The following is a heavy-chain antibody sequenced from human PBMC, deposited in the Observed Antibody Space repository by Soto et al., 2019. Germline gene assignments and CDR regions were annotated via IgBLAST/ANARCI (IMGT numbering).Heavy chain of an antibody. V-gene: IGHV1-18*01. D-gene: IGHD3-16*01. J-gene: IGHJ6*02. Sequence: QVQLVQSAAEVKKPGASVRVSCKASGYTFIRYGIAWVRQAPGQGLEWMGWISPYNDYTIYAQKLQGRVTMTADTSTRTVYMEVRGLKSDDTSLYSCARGGYYDITWGKLSQYGLDVWGQGTSVTVSS. CDR3: ARGGYYDITWGKLSQYGLDV. CDR1: GYTFIRYG. CDR2: ISPYNDYT.